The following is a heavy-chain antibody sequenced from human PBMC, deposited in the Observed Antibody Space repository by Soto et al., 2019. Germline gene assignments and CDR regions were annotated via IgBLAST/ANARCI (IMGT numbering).Heavy chain of an antibody. J-gene: IGHJ4*02. Sequence: QVQLQESGPGLVKPSQTLSLTCTVSGGSISSGGYYWSWIRQHPGKGLEWIGYIYYSGSTYYNPSLKSRVTISVDSSKSQFSLKLSSVTAADTAVYCCARGVLRYFDWLLRNFDYWGQGTLVTVSS. CDR1: GGSISSGGYY. CDR2: IYYSGST. CDR3: ARGVLRYFDWLLRNFDY. D-gene: IGHD3-9*01. V-gene: IGHV4-31*03.